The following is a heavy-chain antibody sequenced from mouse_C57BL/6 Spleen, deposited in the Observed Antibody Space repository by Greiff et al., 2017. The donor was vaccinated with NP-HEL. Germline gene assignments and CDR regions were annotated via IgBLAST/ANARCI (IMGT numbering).Heavy chain of an antibody. J-gene: IGHJ1*03. CDR3: ARRGNLPWYFDV. V-gene: IGHV1-50*01. CDR2: IDPSDSYT. Sequence: VQLQQPGAELVKPGASVKLSCKASGYTFTSYWMQWVNQRPGQGLEWIGEIDPSDSYTNYNQKFKGKATLTVDTSSSTAYMQLSSLTSEDSAVYYCARRGNLPWYFDVWGTGTTVTVSS. CDR1: GYTFTSYW.